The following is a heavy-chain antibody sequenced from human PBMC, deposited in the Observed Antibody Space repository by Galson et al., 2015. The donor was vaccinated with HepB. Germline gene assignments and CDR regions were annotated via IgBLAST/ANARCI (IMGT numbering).Heavy chain of an antibody. CDR3: ARGLGLWFGDHQGWFDP. Sequence: SLRLSCAASGFTFSSYSMNWVRQAPGKGLEWVSYISSSSSTIYYADSVKGRFTISRDNAKNSLYLQMNSLRDEDTAVYYCARGLGLWFGDHQGWFDPWGQGTLVTVSS. J-gene: IGHJ5*02. V-gene: IGHV3-48*02. CDR1: GFTFSSYS. D-gene: IGHD3-10*01. CDR2: ISSSSSTI.